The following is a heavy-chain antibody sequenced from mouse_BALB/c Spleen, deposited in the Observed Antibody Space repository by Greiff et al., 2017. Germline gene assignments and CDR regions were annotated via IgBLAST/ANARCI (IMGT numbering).Heavy chain of an antibody. CDR2: ISSGGGST. CDR3: ARHYYGSSYSSYAMDY. CDR1: GFAFSSYD. V-gene: IGHV5-12-1*01. D-gene: IGHD1-1*01. J-gene: IGHJ4*01. Sequence: EVMLVESGGGLVKPGGSLKLSCAASGFAFSSYDMSWVRQTPEKRLEWVAYISSGGGSTYYPDTVKGRFTISRDNAKNTLYLQMSSLKSEDTAMYYCARHYYGSSYSSYAMDYWGQGTSVTVSS.